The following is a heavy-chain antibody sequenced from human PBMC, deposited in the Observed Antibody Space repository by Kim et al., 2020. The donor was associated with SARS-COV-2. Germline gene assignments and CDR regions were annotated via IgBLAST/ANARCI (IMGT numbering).Heavy chain of an antibody. V-gene: IGHV4-39*01. J-gene: IGHJ4*02. D-gene: IGHD3-10*01. Sequence: SETLSLTCTVSGGSISSSSYYWGWSRQPPGKGLEWIGSIYYSGSTYYNPSLKSRVTISVDTSKNQFSLKLSSVTAADTAVYYCARRRILTGVDYWGQGTLVTVSS. CDR1: GGSISSSSYY. CDR3: ARRRILTGVDY. CDR2: IYYSGST.